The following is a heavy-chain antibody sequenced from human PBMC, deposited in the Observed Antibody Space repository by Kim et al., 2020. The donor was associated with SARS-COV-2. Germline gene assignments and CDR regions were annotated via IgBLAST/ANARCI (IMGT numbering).Heavy chain of an antibody. J-gene: IGHJ6*02. Sequence: SETLSLTCAVYGGSFSGYYWSWIRQPPGKGLEWIGEINHSGSTNYNPSLKSRVTISVDTSKNQFSLKLSSVTAADTAVYYCARLPYCSGGSCYPTRLYYYYGMDVWGQGTTVTVSS. V-gene: IGHV4-34*01. D-gene: IGHD2-15*01. CDR2: INHSGST. CDR1: GGSFSGYY. CDR3: ARLPYCSGGSCYPTRLYYYYGMDV.